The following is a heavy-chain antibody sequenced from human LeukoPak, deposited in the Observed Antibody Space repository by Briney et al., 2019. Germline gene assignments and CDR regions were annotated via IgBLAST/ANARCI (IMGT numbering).Heavy chain of an antibody. D-gene: IGHD2-21*01. V-gene: IGHV4-39*02. CDR2: MYYRGTT. J-gene: IGHJ4*02. CDR1: GGSISSSSYH. Sequence: SETLALTCIVSGGSISSSSYHWGWIRQSPERGLEWIGSMYYRGTTYENPSLKSRLTLSIDTSNNEFSLKLTSVTPADTAVYYCAREYSRSVVAGSRPDLWGQGLLVTVSS. CDR3: AREYSRSVVAGSRPDL.